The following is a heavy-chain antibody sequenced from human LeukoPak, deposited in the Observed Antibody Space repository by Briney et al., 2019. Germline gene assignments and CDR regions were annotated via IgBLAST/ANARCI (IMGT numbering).Heavy chain of an antibody. J-gene: IGHJ4*02. V-gene: IGHV4-59*08. D-gene: IGHD3-10*01. CDR2: MYYTESP. CDR3: ARSYDTNNRQRFDY. CDR1: GASIRSYY. Sequence: SETLSLTCTVSGASIRSYYWSWIRQPPGKGLEWIAYMYYTESPNYNPSLKSRVSMSGDSSRSQFSLKLNSVTAADTAVYYCARSYDTNNRQRFDYWGQGILVTVSP.